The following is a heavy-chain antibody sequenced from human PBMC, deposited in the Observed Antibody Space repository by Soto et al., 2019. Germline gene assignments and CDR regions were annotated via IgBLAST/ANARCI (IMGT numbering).Heavy chain of an antibody. CDR3: ARQLGGATPGGPDY. J-gene: IGHJ4*02. Sequence: QLQLQESGPGLVKPSETLSLTCTVSGGSISSSSYYWGWIRQPPGKGLEWIGSIYYSGSTYYNPSLKSRVTISVDTSKNQFSLKLSSVTAADTAVYYCARQLGGATPGGPDYWGQGTLVTVSS. D-gene: IGHD1-26*01. CDR1: GGSISSSSYY. CDR2: IYYSGST. V-gene: IGHV4-39*01.